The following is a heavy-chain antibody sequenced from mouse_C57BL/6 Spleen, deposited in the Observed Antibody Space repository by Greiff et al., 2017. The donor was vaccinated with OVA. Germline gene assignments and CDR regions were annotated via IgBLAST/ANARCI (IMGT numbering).Heavy chain of an antibody. Sequence: VQLQQSGAELVRPGASVTLSCKASGYTFTDYEMHWVKQTPVPGLEWIGAIDPETGGTAYNQKFKGKAILTADKSSSTAYMELRSLTSEDSAVYYCTRDTTVVEGTRFAYWGQGTLVTVSA. CDR3: TRDTTVVEGTRFAY. CDR1: GYTFTDYE. J-gene: IGHJ3*01. CDR2: IDPETGGT. V-gene: IGHV1-15*01. D-gene: IGHD1-1*01.